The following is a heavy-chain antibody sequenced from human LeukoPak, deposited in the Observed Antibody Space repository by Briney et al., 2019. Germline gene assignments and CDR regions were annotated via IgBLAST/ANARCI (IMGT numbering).Heavy chain of an antibody. Sequence: GESLKISCKGSGYSFTGYWIGWVRQMPGKGLEWMGIIYPGGSDTRYSPAFQGQVTISADKSISTAYLQWSSLKASDTAMYYCARRGGFDYDSSGYYLDYWGQGTLVTVSS. CDR2: IYPGGSDT. V-gene: IGHV5-51*01. J-gene: IGHJ4*02. D-gene: IGHD3-22*01. CDR1: GYSFTGYW. CDR3: ARRGGFDYDSSGYYLDY.